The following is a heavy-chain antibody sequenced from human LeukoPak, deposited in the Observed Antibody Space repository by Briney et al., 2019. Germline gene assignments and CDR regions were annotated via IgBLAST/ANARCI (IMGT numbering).Heavy chain of an antibody. V-gene: IGHV3-23*01. Sequence: GGSLRLSCAASGFTFSSYAMSWVRQAPGKGLEWVSAISGSGGSTYYADSVKGRFTISRDNSKNTLYLQMNSLRAEDTAVYYCAKLFSGWSVYRYFDLWGRGTLVTVSS. CDR2: ISGSGGST. CDR1: GFTFSSYA. D-gene: IGHD6-19*01. J-gene: IGHJ2*01. CDR3: AKLFSGWSVYRYFDL.